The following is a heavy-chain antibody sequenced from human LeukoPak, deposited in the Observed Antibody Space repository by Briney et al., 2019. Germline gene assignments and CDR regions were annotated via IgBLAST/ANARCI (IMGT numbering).Heavy chain of an antibody. CDR1: GGSISGYH. CDR2: IFYTGNT. CDR3: ARKTYCSGGRCYGENCFDP. J-gene: IGHJ5*02. D-gene: IGHD2-15*01. Sequence: SETLSLTCTVTGGSISGYHWNWIRQSPGKGLEWISNIFYTGNTDYNPSLKSRVTISINTSKNEISLILRSVTAADTAVYYCARKTYCSGGRCYGENCFDPWGQGILVTVSS. V-gene: IGHV4-59*08.